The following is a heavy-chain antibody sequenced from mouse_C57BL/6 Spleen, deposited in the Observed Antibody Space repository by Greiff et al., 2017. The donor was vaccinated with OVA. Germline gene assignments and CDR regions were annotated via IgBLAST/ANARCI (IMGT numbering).Heavy chain of an antibody. CDR2: IDPETGGT. V-gene: IGHV1-15*01. CDR3: TKDYYGSSYAFAY. Sequence: QVHVKQSGAELVRPGASVTLSCKASGYTFTDYEMPWVKQTPVHGLEWIGAIDPETGGTAYNQKFKGKAILTADKSSSTAYMELRSLTSEDSAVYYCTKDYYGSSYAFAYWGQGTLVTVSA. D-gene: IGHD1-1*01. J-gene: IGHJ3*01. CDR1: GYTFTDYE.